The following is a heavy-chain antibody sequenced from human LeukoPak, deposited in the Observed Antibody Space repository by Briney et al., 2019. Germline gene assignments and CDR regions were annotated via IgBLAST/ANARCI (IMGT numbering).Heavy chain of an antibody. CDR2: ISSSSSYT. CDR1: GFTFSDYY. D-gene: IGHD1-26*01. V-gene: IGHV3-11*06. J-gene: IGHJ4*02. CDR3: ARAWYSWGYYFDY. Sequence: GGSLRLSCAASGFTFSDYYMSWIRQAPGKGLEWVSYISSSSSYTNYADSVKGRFTISRDNAKNSLYLQMHSLRDEDTAVYYCARAWYSWGYYFDYWGQGTLVTVSS.